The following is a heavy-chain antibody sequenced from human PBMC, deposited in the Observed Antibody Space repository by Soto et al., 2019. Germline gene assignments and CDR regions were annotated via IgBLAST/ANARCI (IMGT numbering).Heavy chain of an antibody. D-gene: IGHD2-2*01. CDR1: GGTFSRYS. Sequence: QVQLVQSGAEVKKPGSSVKVSCKASGGTFSRYSITWVRQAPGHGLEWIGRIIPIFGIASYAQKFQGRVTITPDESTSTDYMELSSLRSDDTAVYYCAREDRDRETGLVPAAIDGMDVWGQGTTVTVSS. J-gene: IGHJ6*02. CDR3: AREDRDRETGLVPAAIDGMDV. V-gene: IGHV1-69*08. CDR2: IIPIFGIA.